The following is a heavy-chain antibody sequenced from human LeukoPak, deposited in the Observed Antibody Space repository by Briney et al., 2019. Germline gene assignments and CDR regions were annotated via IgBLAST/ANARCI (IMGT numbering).Heavy chain of an antibody. CDR1: GGSISSYY. D-gene: IGHD3-10*01. V-gene: IGHV4-59*12. CDR2: IYYSGST. CDR3: ARVRLWFGELSSSYYYYMDV. Sequence: PSETLSLTCTVSGGSISSYYWSWIRQPPGKGLEWIGYIYYSGSTNYNPSLKSRVTMSVDTSKNQFSLKLSSVTAADTAVYYCARVRLWFGELSSSYYYYMDVWGKGTTVTISS. J-gene: IGHJ6*03.